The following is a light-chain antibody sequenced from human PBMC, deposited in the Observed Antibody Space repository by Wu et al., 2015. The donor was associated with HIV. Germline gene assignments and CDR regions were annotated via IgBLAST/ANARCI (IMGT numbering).Light chain of an antibody. Sequence: EIVLTQSPATLSLSPGERATLSCRASQSVNTFLAWYQQKPGQAPRLLIYDASNRATGIPARFSGSGSGTDFTLTISSLEPEDFAVYYCQQYRSSPHTFGQGTELEIK. V-gene: IGKV3-11*01. J-gene: IGKJ2*01. CDR3: QQYRSSPHT. CDR2: DAS. CDR1: QSVNTF.